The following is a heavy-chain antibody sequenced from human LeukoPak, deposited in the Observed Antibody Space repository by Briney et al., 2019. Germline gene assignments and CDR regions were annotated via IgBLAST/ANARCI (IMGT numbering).Heavy chain of an antibody. Sequence: ASVKVSCKASGYTFTGYYMHWVRQAPGQGLEWMGIINPSGGSTSYAQKFQGRVTMTRDTSTSTVYMELSSLRSEDTAVYYCASSYAGYSSHWYFDLWGRGTLVTVSS. CDR2: INPSGGST. CDR1: GYTFTGYY. D-gene: IGHD6-13*01. V-gene: IGHV1-46*01. CDR3: ASSYAGYSSHWYFDL. J-gene: IGHJ2*01.